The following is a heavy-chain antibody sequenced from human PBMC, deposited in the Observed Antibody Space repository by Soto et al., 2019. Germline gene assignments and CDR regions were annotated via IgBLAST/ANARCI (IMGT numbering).Heavy chain of an antibody. CDR3: AKALRYTFSTGYYMDV. D-gene: IGHD3-16*02. V-gene: IGHV3-23*01. J-gene: IGHJ6*03. CDR1: GFTVSSYA. CDR2: ISGSGST. Sequence: EVQLLESGGGLVQPGGSLRLSCAASGFTVSSYAMNWVRQAPGKGLEWVSVISGSGSTYSADSVKGRFTTSRDSSKNTVYLQMNSLRAEDTAVYYCAKALRYTFSTGYYMDVWGRGTTVTVSS.